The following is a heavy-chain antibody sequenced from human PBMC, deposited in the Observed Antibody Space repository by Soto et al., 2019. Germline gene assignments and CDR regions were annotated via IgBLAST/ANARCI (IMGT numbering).Heavy chain of an antibody. CDR2: ISDNGDNT. CDR3: AKRWAAGDYDYYYMDV. V-gene: IGHV3-23*01. Sequence: EVQLLESGGGLVQPGGSLRLSCAASGFTLSSYAMSWVRQAPGKGLEWVSAISDNGDNTYSADSVKGRFTSSRDNSKNTLYLQMNSLRAEDKAVYYCAKRWAAGDYDYYYMDVWGKGTTVTVSS. CDR1: GFTLSSYA. J-gene: IGHJ6*03. D-gene: IGHD6-13*01.